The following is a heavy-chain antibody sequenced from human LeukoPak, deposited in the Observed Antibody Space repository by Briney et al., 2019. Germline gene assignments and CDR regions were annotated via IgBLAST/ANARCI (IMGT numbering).Heavy chain of an antibody. V-gene: IGHV3-9*02. CDR2: ISWNSGNI. J-gene: IGHJ4*02. CDR3: AKAEGGWESLPSDY. Sequence: GRSLRLSCAASGFTSDDYAMHWVRQAPGKGLEKVSGISWNSGNIGYADSVKGRFTISRDNATNSLYLQINSLRSEDTALYYCAKAEGGWESLPSDYWGQGTLVTVSS. CDR1: GFTSDDYA. D-gene: IGHD1-26*01.